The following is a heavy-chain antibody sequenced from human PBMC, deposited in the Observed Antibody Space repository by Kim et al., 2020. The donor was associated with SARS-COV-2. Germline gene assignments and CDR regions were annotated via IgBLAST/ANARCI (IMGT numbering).Heavy chain of an antibody. J-gene: IGHJ6*02. V-gene: IGHV3-23*01. Sequence: VKGRFTISRDNSKNTLYLQMNSLRAEDTAVYYCAKGPFSSGWYYYYGMDVWGQGTTVTVSS. CDR3: AKGPFSSGWYYYYGMDV. D-gene: IGHD6-19*01.